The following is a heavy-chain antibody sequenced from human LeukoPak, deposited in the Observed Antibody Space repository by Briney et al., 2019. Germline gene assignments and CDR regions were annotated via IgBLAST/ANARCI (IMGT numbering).Heavy chain of an antibody. D-gene: IGHD4-11*01. CDR1: GGSISSHY. V-gene: IGHV4-59*11. CDR2: IYYSGST. Sequence: PSETLSLTCTVSGGSISSHYWNWIRQPPGKGLEWIGYIYYSGSTNYNPSLKSRVSISVDTSKNQFSLKVSSVTAADTAVYYCARVPSTALETKYYFDYCGQGTLVTVSS. J-gene: IGHJ4*02. CDR3: ARVPSTALETKYYFDY.